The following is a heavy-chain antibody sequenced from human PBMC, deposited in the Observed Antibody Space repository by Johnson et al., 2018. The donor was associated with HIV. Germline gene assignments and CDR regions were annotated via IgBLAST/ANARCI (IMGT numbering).Heavy chain of an antibody. V-gene: IGHV3-66*01. Sequence: VQLVESGGGLVQPGGSQRLSCAASGFIFSDYYMTWIRQAPGKGLEWVSVIYSGGKTYYADSVKGRFTISRDNSKNTLYLQINSLKAEDTAVYYCVSSGCQRCAFDIWGQGTMVSVSS. D-gene: IGHD6-19*01. CDR2: IYSGGKT. CDR3: VSSGCQRCAFDI. CDR1: GFIFSDYY. J-gene: IGHJ3*02.